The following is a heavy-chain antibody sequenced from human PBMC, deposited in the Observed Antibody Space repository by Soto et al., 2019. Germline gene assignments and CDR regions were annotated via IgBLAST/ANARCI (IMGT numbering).Heavy chain of an antibody. D-gene: IGHD6-13*01. Sequence: QVQLQESGPGLVKPSETLSLTCTVSGGSISSYYWSWIRQPPGKGLEWVGYIYYSGSTHYNTRLNSRVTISVDTSKNKFSLRLSSVTAADTAVYYCARPSIAAACTGEDAFDIWGQGTMVTVS. CDR1: GGSISSYY. CDR2: IYYSGST. V-gene: IGHV4-59*01. J-gene: IGHJ3*02. CDR3: ARPSIAAACTGEDAFDI.